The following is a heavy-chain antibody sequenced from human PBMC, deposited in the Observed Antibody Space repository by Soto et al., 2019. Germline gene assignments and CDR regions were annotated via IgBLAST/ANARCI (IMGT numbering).Heavy chain of an antibody. CDR2: IYYNSNT. CDR1: GDSITGRGYY. J-gene: IGHJ4*02. D-gene: IGHD3-10*01. CDR3: ARGPRSLSLRKFFFDF. V-gene: IGHV4-31*02. Sequence: QVQLQESGPGLVKPSQTLSLICSVSGDSITGRGYYWSWIRQHPGKGLEWIGYIYYNSNTYYRPSLRSRVTMSLDTSKNQFTLKLSSVTAADTAVYYCARGPRSLSLRKFFFDFWGQGSLVTVSS.